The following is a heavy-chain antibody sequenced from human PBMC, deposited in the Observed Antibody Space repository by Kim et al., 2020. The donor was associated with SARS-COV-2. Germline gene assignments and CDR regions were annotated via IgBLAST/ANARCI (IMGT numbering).Heavy chain of an antibody. Sequence: GGSLRLSCAASGFTFSDYTMNWVRQAPGKGLEWVSSISSGGTYIYYADSLKGRFTISRDNAKNSLYLQMNSLRAEDTAVYYCARDRYGSPHAFDIWGQGTMVTASS. CDR1: GFTFSDYT. D-gene: IGHD3-10*01. J-gene: IGHJ3*02. V-gene: IGHV3-21*01. CDR2: ISSGGTYI. CDR3: ARDRYGSPHAFDI.